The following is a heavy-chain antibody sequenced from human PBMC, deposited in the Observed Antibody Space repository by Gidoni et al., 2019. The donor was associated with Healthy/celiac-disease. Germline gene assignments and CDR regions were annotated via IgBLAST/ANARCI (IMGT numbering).Heavy chain of an antibody. J-gene: IGHJ4*02. Sequence: EVQLLESGGGLVQPGGSLRLSCAASGFTFSSYAMIWVRQAPGKGLEGVSAISGSGGSTYYADSVKGRFTIARDNSKNTLYLQMNSLRAEDTAVYYCAKDGDSVVVVASTEQYYFDYWGQGTLVTVSS. V-gene: IGHV3-23*01. CDR3: AKDGDSVVVVASTEQYYFDY. CDR1: GFTFSSYA. CDR2: ISGSGGST. D-gene: IGHD2-15*01.